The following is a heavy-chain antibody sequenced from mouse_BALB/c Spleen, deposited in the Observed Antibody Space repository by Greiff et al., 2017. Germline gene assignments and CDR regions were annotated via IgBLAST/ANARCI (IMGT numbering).Heavy chain of an antibody. CDR2: IYPGNGDT. D-gene: IGHD2-4*01. Sequence: QVQLQQPGAELVKPGASVKMSCKASGYTFTSYNMHWVKQTPGQGLEWIGAIYPGNGDTSYNQKFKGKATLTADKSSSTAYMQLSSLTSEDSAVYYCARGVYYDYSWFAYCGQGTLVTVSA. J-gene: IGHJ3*01. CDR1: GYTFTSYN. CDR3: ARGVYYDYSWFAY. V-gene: IGHV1-12*01.